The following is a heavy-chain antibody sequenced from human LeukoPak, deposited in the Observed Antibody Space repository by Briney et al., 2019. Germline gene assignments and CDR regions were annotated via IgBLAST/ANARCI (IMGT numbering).Heavy chain of an antibody. Sequence: ASVKVSCKASGYTFTSYGISWVRQAPGQGLEWMGWISAYNGNTNYAQKLQGRVTMTTDTSMRTAYMELRSLRSDDTAVYYCARDLGIAVAGTSGYWGQGTLVTVSS. CDR3: ARDLGIAVAGTSGY. CDR1: GYTFTSYG. V-gene: IGHV1-18*01. J-gene: IGHJ4*02. D-gene: IGHD6-19*01. CDR2: ISAYNGNT.